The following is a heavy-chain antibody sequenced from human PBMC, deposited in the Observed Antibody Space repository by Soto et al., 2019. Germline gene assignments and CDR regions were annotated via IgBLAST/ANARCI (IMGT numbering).Heavy chain of an antibody. CDR1: GYTLTELS. V-gene: IGHV1-24*01. Sequence: QIPLVQSGAEVKKPGASVKVSCKVSGYTLTELSMHWVRQAPGKGLEWMGGFDPEDGETIYAQKFQGRVTMTEDTSTDTAYMELSSLRSEDTAVYYCATDSLSYCSGGSCSYYFDYWGQGTLVTVSS. CDR3: ATDSLSYCSGGSCSYYFDY. D-gene: IGHD2-15*01. CDR2: FDPEDGET. J-gene: IGHJ4*02.